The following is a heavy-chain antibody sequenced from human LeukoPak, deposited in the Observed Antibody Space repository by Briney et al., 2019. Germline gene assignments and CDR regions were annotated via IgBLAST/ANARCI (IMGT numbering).Heavy chain of an antibody. Sequence: PGGSLRLSCAASGFTFSSYGMHWVRQAPGKGLEWVAVISYDGSNKYYADSVKGRFSISRDNSKNMVFLQMNSLSAEDTALYYCARTREQWQVLDYWGQGTLVTVSS. J-gene: IGHJ4*02. CDR2: ISYDGSNK. V-gene: IGHV3-30*03. CDR1: GFTFSSYG. CDR3: ARTREQWQVLDY. D-gene: IGHD6-19*01.